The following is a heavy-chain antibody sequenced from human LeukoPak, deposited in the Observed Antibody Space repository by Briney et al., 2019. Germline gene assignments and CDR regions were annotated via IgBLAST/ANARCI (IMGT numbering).Heavy chain of an antibody. Sequence: GGSVKVSCKAPGYTFTSYYMHWVRQAPGQGLEWMGIINPSGGSTSYAQKFQGRVTMTRDTSTSTVYMELSSLRSEDTAVYYCARGGSVIVVVIDFDYWGQGTLVTVSS. CDR2: INPSGGST. V-gene: IGHV1-46*01. CDR1: GYTFTSYY. CDR3: ARGGSVIVVVIDFDY. J-gene: IGHJ4*02. D-gene: IGHD3-22*01.